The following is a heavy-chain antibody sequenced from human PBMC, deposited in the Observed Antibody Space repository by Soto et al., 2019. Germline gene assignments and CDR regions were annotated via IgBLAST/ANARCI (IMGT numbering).Heavy chain of an antibody. J-gene: IGHJ5*02. D-gene: IGHD6-13*01. V-gene: IGHV3-11*01. Sequence: QVQLVESGGGLVKPGGSLRLSCAASGFTFSDYYMSWIRQAPGKGLEWVSYISSSGSTIYYADSVKGRFTISRDNAKNSLYLQMNSLRAEDTAVYYCARDNEYSSSWYHRARKRNWFDPWGQGTLVTVSS. CDR2: ISSSGSTI. CDR3: ARDNEYSSSWYHRARKRNWFDP. CDR1: GFTFSDYY.